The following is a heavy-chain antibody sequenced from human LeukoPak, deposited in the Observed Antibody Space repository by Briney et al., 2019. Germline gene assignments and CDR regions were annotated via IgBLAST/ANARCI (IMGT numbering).Heavy chain of an antibody. D-gene: IGHD3-3*01. CDR2: ISGSGGST. V-gene: IGHV3-23*01. Sequence: GGSLRLSCAASGFTFSSYAMSWVRQAPGKGLEWVSAISGSGGSTYYADSLKGRFTISRDNSKNTLYLQMNSLRAEDTAVYYCAKDGRRYDFWSGSDYWGQGTLVTVSS. J-gene: IGHJ4*02. CDR3: AKDGRRYDFWSGSDY. CDR1: GFTFSSYA.